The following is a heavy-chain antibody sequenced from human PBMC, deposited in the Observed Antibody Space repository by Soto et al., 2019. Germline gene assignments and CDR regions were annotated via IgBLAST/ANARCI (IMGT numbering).Heavy chain of an antibody. CDR2: ISAYNGNT. V-gene: IGHV1-18*01. CDR1: GYTFTGYG. J-gene: IGHJ5*02. Sequence: ASVKVSCKASGYTFTGYGISWVRQAPGQGLEWMGWISAYNGNTNYAQKIQGRVTMTTDTSTSTAYMELRSLRSDDTAVYYCARVRGGVIITGTWFDPWGQGTLVTVSS. D-gene: IGHD3-10*01. CDR3: ARVRGGVIITGTWFDP.